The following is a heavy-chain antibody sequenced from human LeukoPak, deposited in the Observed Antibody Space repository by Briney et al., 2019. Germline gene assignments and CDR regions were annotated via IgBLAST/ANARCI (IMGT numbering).Heavy chain of an antibody. J-gene: IGHJ4*02. CDR1: GFTFSSYG. CDR3: ANEWPFDY. CDR2: IWDDGSNK. Sequence: GGSLRLSCAASGFTFSSYGMYWVRQAPGKGLEWVAVIWDDGSNKYYVDSVKGQFTISRDNSKNTLYLQMNSLRAEDTAVYYCANEWPFDYWGQGTLVTVSS. V-gene: IGHV3-30*02. D-gene: IGHD5-12*01.